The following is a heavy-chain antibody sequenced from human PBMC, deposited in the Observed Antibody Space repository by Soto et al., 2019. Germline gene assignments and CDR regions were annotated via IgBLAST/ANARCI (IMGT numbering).Heavy chain of an antibody. CDR3: VRDWSSEGDY. V-gene: IGHV3-7*05. CDR1: GFTFSAYW. J-gene: IGHJ4*02. Sequence: GGSLRLSCAASGFTFSAYWMTWVRQAPGKGLEWVANIKQDGSKKNYVDSVKGRFTISRDNAKNSVFLQMNSLRVEDTAVYYCVRDWSSEGDYWGQGTLVTVSS. CDR2: IKQDGSKK. D-gene: IGHD1-26*01.